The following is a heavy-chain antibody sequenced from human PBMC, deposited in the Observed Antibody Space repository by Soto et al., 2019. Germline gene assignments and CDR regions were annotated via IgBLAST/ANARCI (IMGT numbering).Heavy chain of an antibody. CDR3: ARGRSRDGPDY. CDR1: GGSFSGYY. V-gene: IGHV4-34*01. CDR2: INHSGST. Sequence: PSETLSLTCAVYGGSFSGYYWSWIRQPPGKGLEWIGEINHSGSTNYNPSLKSRVTISVDTSKNQFSLKLSSVTAADTAVYYCARGRSRDGPDYWGQGTLVTVSS. J-gene: IGHJ4*02.